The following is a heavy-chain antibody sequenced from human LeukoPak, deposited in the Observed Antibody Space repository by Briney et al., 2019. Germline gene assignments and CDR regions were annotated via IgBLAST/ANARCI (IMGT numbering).Heavy chain of an antibody. CDR2: ISAYNGNT. D-gene: IGHD6-6*01. CDR1: GGTFSSYT. J-gene: IGHJ4*02. V-gene: IGHV1-18*01. CDR3: ARDRYSSSDDY. Sequence: ASVKVSCKASGGTFSSYTISWVRQAPGQGLEWMGWISAYNGNTNYAQKLQGRVTMTTDTSTSTAYMELRSLRSDDTAVYYCARDRYSSSDDYRGQGTLVTVSS.